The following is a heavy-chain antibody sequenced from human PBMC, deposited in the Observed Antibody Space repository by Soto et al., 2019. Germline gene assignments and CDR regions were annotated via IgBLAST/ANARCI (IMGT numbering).Heavy chain of an antibody. Sequence: QVQLVQSGAEVKKPGSSVKVSCKASGGTFSSYAISWVRQAPGQGLEWMGGIIPIFGTANYAQKFQGRVTITADDSTSTAYMERSSLRSEDTAVYYCASSLSLRFLEWFFNYWGQGTLVTVSS. CDR3: ASSLSLRFLEWFFNY. CDR1: GGTFSSYA. J-gene: IGHJ4*02. V-gene: IGHV1-69*12. CDR2: IIPIFGTA. D-gene: IGHD3-3*01.